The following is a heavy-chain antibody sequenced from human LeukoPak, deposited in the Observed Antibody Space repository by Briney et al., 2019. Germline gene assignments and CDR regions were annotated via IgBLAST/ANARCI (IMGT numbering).Heavy chain of an antibody. V-gene: IGHV3-9*01. CDR3: AKDRADSSSWDLTFDY. CDR1: GFTFGKYW. Sequence: PGGSLRLFCVASGFTFGKYWMSWVRQAPGKGLEWVSGISWNSGSIGYADSVKGRFTISRDNAKNSLYLQMNSLRAEDTALYYCAKDRADSSSWDLTFDYWGQGTLVTVSS. CDR2: ISWNSGSI. D-gene: IGHD6-13*01. J-gene: IGHJ4*02.